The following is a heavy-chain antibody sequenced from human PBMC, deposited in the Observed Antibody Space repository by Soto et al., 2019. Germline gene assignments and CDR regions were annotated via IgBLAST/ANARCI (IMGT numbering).Heavy chain of an antibody. CDR1: GFTFSSYG. J-gene: IGHJ5*02. CDR2: ISYDGSNK. V-gene: IGHV3-30*18. CDR3: AKEVGRGWFDP. Sequence: QVQLVESGGGVVQPGRSLRLSCAASGFTFSSYGMHWVRQAPGKGLEWVAVISYDGSNKYYADSVKGRFTISRDNSKNTLYLQMNSLRAEDTAVYYCAKEVGRGWFDPWGQETLVTVSS. D-gene: IGHD1-26*01.